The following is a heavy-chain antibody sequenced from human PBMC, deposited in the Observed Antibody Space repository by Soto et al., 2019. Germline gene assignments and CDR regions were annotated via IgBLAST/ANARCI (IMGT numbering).Heavy chain of an antibody. J-gene: IGHJ4*02. CDR2: ISGSGGST. CDR1: GFTFSSYA. Sequence: SGGSLRLSCAASGFTFSSYAMSWVRQAPGKGLEWVSAISGSGGSTYYADSVKGRFTISRDNSKNTLYLQMNSLRAEDTAVYYCTKSKRWPDDYIWGSHRYTAYWGQGTLVTVSS. D-gene: IGHD3-16*02. V-gene: IGHV3-23*01. CDR3: TKSKRWPDDYIWGSHRYTAY.